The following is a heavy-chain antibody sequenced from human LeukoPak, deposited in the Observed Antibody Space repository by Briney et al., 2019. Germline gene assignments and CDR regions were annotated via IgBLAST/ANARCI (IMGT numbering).Heavy chain of an antibody. Sequence: PGGSLRLSCAASGFTFSDYGIHWVRQAPGQGLEWVALIWYDGSKKYYADSVKGRFTISRDNTKNTLYLQLNSLRADDTAVYYCARDHSSSSTFDLWGQGTLVTVSS. CDR1: GFTFSDYG. D-gene: IGHD6-6*01. CDR3: ARDHSSSSTFDL. J-gene: IGHJ4*02. V-gene: IGHV3-33*01. CDR2: IWYDGSKK.